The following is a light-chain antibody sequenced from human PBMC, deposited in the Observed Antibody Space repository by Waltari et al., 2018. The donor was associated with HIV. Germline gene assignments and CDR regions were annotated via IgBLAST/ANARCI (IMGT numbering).Light chain of an antibody. J-gene: IGKJ5*01. CDR2: GAS. V-gene: IGKV1-8*01. CDR3: QQYFNYPLT. Sequence: AIRLTQSPTSLSASTGDSITITCRPSQDISTYLAWFQQKPGEAPHLLIYGASSLENGVPSRFSGSGSGTNFSLTISCLQSEDFATYFCQQYFNYPLTFGQGTRLVIK. CDR1: QDISTY.